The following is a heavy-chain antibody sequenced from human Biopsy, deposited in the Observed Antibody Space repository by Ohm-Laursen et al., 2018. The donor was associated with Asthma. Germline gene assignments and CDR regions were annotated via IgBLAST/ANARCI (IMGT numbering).Heavy chain of an antibody. Sequence: TLSFTWTVSYGTITTGGYYWIWIRQHPGKVLAWIGIIYYSGSTYYNPSLKSRVSISIYTTKNQFSLKLSSVTAADTAVYYCARAQDYYDSRGYYRSFDSWGQGTLVTVSS. D-gene: IGHD3-22*01. CDR2: IYYSGST. CDR1: YGTITTGGYY. J-gene: IGHJ4*02. V-gene: IGHV4-31*02. CDR3: ARAQDYYDSRGYYRSFDS.